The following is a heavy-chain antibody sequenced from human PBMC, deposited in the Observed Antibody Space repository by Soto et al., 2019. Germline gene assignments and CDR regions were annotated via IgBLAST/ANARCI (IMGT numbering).Heavy chain of an antibody. CDR1: GDSIGRFY. J-gene: IGHJ6*02. V-gene: IGHV4-4*07. CDR2: VYSTGGV. Sequence: QIQLHESGPGLVKPSETLSLTCNVSGDSIGRFYWSWIRQSAGKGLEWIGRVYSTGGVTYNPALKGRVTISLDRSNNHVSLEMNSVTAADTAVYFCASDLSGTGLDIWGRGTRVSVSS. D-gene: IGHD1-26*01. CDR3: ASDLSGTGLDI.